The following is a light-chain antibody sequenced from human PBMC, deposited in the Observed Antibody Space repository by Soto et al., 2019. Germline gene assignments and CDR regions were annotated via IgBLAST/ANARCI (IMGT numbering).Light chain of an antibody. CDR1: QSVTNSF. Sequence: EIVLAQSPGTLSLSPGERATLSCRASQSVTNSFLAWYQQKPGQAPRLLIYGASRRATGIPDRFTGSESGTDFTLTISRLEPEDFAVYYCQQYVSSPWAFGQGTKVEI. CDR3: QQYVSSPWA. J-gene: IGKJ1*01. V-gene: IGKV3-20*01. CDR2: GAS.